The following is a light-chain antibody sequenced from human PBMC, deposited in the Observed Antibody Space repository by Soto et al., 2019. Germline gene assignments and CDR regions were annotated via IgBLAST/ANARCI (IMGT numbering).Light chain of an antibody. Sequence: DIHLTQSPSFLSASVGDRVTITCRASQGINSYLAWYQQKPGKAPKLLIYRASPLQSGVPSKFSGSESGTEFTLTISSLQPDDCATYFCQQLNTCPLTFGGGTKVQIK. CDR1: QGINSY. CDR2: RAS. CDR3: QQLNTCPLT. J-gene: IGKJ4*02. V-gene: IGKV1-9*01.